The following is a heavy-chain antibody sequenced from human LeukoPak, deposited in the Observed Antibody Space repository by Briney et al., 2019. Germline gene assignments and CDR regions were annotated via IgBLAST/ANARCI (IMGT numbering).Heavy chain of an antibody. J-gene: IGHJ6*03. CDR3: AKDAARSANYYYYYMDV. CDR1: GFTFSSYA. CDR2: ISGSGGST. V-gene: IGHV3-23*01. D-gene: IGHD5-18*01. Sequence: GGSLRLSCAASGFTFSSYAMSWVRQAPGKGLEWVSAISGSGGSTYYADSVKGRFTISRDNSKNTLYLQMNSLRAEDTAVYYCAKDAARSANYYYYYMDVWGKGTTVTVSS.